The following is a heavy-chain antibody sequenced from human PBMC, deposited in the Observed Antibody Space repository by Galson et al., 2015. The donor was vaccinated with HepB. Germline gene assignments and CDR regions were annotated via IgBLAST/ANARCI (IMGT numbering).Heavy chain of an antibody. D-gene: IGHD6-19*01. V-gene: IGHV3-30-3*01. CDR1: GFTLSSYA. Sequence: SLRLSCAASGFTLSSYAMHWVRQAPGKGLEWVAVISYDGSNKYYADSVKGRFTISRNNSKNTLYLQMNSLRAEDTAVYYCARDLRGRKWLVLRELYYYYYYGMDVWGQGTTFTVSS. CDR2: ISYDGSNK. J-gene: IGHJ6*02. CDR3: ARDLRGRKWLVLRELYYYYYYGMDV.